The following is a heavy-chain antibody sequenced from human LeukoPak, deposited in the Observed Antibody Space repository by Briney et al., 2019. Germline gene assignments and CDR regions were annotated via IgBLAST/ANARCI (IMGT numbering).Heavy chain of an antibody. D-gene: IGHD3-16*01. Sequence: SETLSLTCTVSGGSISGADYYWSWIRRPPGQGLDWIGYIYYSGSTYHNPSLKSRVTISVDTSKNQFSLKLSSVTAADTAVYYCARMGDYANYFDYWGQGTLVTVSS. CDR1: GGSISGADYY. V-gene: IGHV4-30-4*01. CDR3: ARMGDYANYFDY. CDR2: IYYSGST. J-gene: IGHJ4*02.